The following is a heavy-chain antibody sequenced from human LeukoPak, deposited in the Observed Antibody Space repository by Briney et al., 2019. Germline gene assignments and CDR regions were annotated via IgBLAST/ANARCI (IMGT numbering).Heavy chain of an antibody. D-gene: IGHD1-26*01. J-gene: IGHJ6*03. V-gene: IGHV1-46*01. CDR2: INPSGGST. Sequence: ASVKVSCKASGYTFTSYYMHWVRQAPGQGLEWMGIINPSGGSTSYAQKFQGRVTMTRDTSTSTVYMELSSLRSEDTAVYYCARGEFMGYYYYYYMDVWGKGTTVTISS. CDR3: ARGEFMGYYYYYYMDV. CDR1: GYTFTSYY.